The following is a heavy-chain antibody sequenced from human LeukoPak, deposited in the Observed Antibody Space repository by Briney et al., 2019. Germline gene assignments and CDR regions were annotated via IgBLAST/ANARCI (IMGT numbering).Heavy chain of an antibody. CDR2: IRYDTANK. CDR1: GFTFRSYG. J-gene: IGHJ4*02. CDR3: AKDTGPRGGGAFDY. D-gene: IGHD3-10*01. V-gene: IGHV3-30*02. Sequence: SGGSLRLSCAASGFTFRSYGMHWVRQAPGKGLEWVAFIRYDTANKRYAESVKGRCTISRDNSKNILYLQMNSLSAEDTATYFCAKDTGPRGGGAFDYWGQGTLVAVST.